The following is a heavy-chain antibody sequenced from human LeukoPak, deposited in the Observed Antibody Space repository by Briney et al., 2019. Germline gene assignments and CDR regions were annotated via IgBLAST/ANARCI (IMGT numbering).Heavy chain of an antibody. Sequence: GRSLRLSCAASGSTFSSYGMHWVRQAPGKGLEWVAVIWYDGSNKYYADSVKGRFTISRDNSKNTLYLQMNSLRAEDTAVYYCATPTLDSSGYSGDYWGQGTLATVSS. CDR3: ATPTLDSSGYSGDY. CDR2: IWYDGSNK. CDR1: GSTFSSYG. J-gene: IGHJ4*02. V-gene: IGHV3-33*01. D-gene: IGHD3-22*01.